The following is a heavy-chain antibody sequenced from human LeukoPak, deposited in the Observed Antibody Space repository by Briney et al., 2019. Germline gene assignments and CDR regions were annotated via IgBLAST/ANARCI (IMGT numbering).Heavy chain of an antibody. CDR1: GGSISNYY. CDR2: IYYRGST. Sequence: KPSETLSLTCTVSGGSISNYYWSWIRQPPGKGLEWIGYIYYRGSTNYNPSLKSRVTISVDKSKNQFSLKLSSVTAADTAVYYCVRKEDSSGYGTFDYWGQGTLVTVSA. J-gene: IGHJ4*02. V-gene: IGHV4-59*12. CDR3: VRKEDSSGYGTFDY. D-gene: IGHD3-22*01.